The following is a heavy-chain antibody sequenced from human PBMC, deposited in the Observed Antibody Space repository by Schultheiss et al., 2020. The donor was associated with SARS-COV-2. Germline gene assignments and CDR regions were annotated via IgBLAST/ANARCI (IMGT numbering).Heavy chain of an antibody. Sequence: SVKVYCKASGGTFSSYAISWVRQAPGQVLEWMGGIIPIFGTANYAQKFQGRVTITADESTSTAYMELSSLRSEDTAVYYCARDRYDFWSGYVSYWYFDLWGRGTLITV. D-gene: IGHD3-3*01. CDR1: GGTFSSYA. CDR3: ARDRYDFWSGYVSYWYFDL. CDR2: IIPIFGTA. V-gene: IGHV1-69*13. J-gene: IGHJ2*01.